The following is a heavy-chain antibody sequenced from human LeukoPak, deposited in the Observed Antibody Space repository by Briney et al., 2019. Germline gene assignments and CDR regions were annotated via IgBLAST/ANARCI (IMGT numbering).Heavy chain of an antibody. Sequence: TLSLTCTVSGGSISSGGYYWSWIRQHPGKGLEWIGYIYYSGSTYYNPSLKSRVTISVDTSKNQFSLKLSSVTAADTAVYYCARTLHLRSGSWPYYFDYWGQGTLVTVSS. CDR3: ARTLHLRSGSWPYYFDY. CDR1: GGSISSGGYY. V-gene: IGHV4-31*03. CDR2: IYYSGST. D-gene: IGHD6-13*01. J-gene: IGHJ4*02.